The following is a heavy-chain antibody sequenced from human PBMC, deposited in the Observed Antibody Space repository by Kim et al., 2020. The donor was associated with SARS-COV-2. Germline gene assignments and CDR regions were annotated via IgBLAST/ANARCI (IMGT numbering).Heavy chain of an antibody. D-gene: IGHD3-10*01. V-gene: IGHV3-7*01. J-gene: IGHJ4*02. CDR3: ARDNYGSGSYYNYLYY. Sequence: GGSLRLSCAASGFTFSSYWMSWVRQAPGKGLEWVANIKQDGSEKYYVDSVKGRFTISRDNAKNSLYLQMNSLRAEDTAVYYCARDNYGSGSYYNYLYYWGQGTLVTVSS. CDR1: GFTFSSYW. CDR2: IKQDGSEK.